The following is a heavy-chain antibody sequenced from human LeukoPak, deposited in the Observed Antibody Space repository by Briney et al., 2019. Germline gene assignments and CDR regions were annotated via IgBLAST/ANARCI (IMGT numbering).Heavy chain of an antibody. D-gene: IGHD4-17*01. CDR1: GGSISSGGYY. J-gene: IGHJ4*02. CDR3: ARGLYGDYEGY. Sequence: SETLSLTCTVSGGSISSGGYYWSWIRQPPGKGLESIGYIYHSGSTYYNPSLKSRVTISVDTSKNQFSLKLSSVTAADTAVYYCARGLYGDYEGYWGQGTLVAVSS. V-gene: IGHV4-30-2*01. CDR2: IYHSGST.